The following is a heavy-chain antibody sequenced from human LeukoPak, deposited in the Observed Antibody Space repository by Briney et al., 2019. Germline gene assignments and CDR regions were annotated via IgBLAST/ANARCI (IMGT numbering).Heavy chain of an antibody. CDR3: ATAAATQIDY. Sequence: GGSLRLSCAASGFTFSDYYMSWIRQDPGKGLEWVSYISSSISYTNYADSVKGRFTISRDNAKNSLYLQMNSLRAEDTAVYYCATAAATQIDYWGQGTLVTVSS. CDR1: GFTFSDYY. D-gene: IGHD2-2*01. J-gene: IGHJ4*02. V-gene: IGHV3-11*06. CDR2: ISSSISYT.